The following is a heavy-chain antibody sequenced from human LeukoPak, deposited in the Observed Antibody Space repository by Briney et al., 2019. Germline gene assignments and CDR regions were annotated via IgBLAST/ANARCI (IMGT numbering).Heavy chain of an antibody. J-gene: IGHJ4*02. CDR1: GYTFTGYY. CDR3: ADIHDYGDYDGGPR. Sequence: GSVKVSCKASGYTFTGYYMHWVRPAPGQGLEWMGWINPNSGGTNYAQKFQGRVTMTRDTSISTAYMELSRLRSDDTAVYYCADIHDYGDYDGGPRWGQGTLVTVSS. CDR2: INPNSGGT. D-gene: IGHD4-17*01. V-gene: IGHV1-2*02.